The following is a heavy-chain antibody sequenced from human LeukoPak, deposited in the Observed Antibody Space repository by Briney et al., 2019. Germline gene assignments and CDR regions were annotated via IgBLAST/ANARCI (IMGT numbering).Heavy chain of an antibody. CDR2: ISSSSSFR. CDR1: GFNFSSYS. V-gene: IGHV3-21*01. D-gene: IGHD3-22*01. CDR3: ARESSGYFY. J-gene: IGHJ4*02. Sequence: GGSLRLSCAASGFNFSSYSMNWVRQAPGEGLEWVSSISSSSSFRYYADSVKGRFTISRDNARNSLYLQMNSLRAEDTAVYYCARESSGYFYWGQGTLVTVSS.